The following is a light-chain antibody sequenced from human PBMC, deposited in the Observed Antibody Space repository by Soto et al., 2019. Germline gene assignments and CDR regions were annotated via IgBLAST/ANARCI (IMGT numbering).Light chain of an antibody. CDR2: ADS. V-gene: IGLV2-23*01. CDR3: CSYAGSYTYV. Sequence: SALTQPASVSGSPGQSITISCTGTSSDVGSYKLVSWYQQHPGRVPKILIYADSERPSGVSNRFSGSKSGNTASLTISGLQAEDEADYYCCSYAGSYTYVFGTGTKVTVL. CDR1: SSDVGSYKL. J-gene: IGLJ1*01.